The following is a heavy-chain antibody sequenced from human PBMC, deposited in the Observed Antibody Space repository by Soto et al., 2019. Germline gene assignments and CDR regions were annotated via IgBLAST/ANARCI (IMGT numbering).Heavy chain of an antibody. D-gene: IGHD3-9*01. CDR2: ISAYNGNT. J-gene: IGHJ4*02. V-gene: IGHV1-18*01. Sequence: ASVKVSCKASGYTFTSYGISWVRQAPGQGLEWMGWISAYNGNTNYAQKLQGRVTMTTDTSTSTAYMELRSLRSDDTAVYYCARGTYYDILTGYYPLDYWGQGTLVTVSS. CDR3: ARGTYYDILTGYYPLDY. CDR1: GYTFTSYG.